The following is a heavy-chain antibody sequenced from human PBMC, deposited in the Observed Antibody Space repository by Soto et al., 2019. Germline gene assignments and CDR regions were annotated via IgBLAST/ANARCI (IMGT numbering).Heavy chain of an antibody. J-gene: IGHJ6*02. CDR3: ARDPYYYGSGPRGGYYYYGMDV. V-gene: IGHV3-11*06. CDR1: GFTFSDYY. D-gene: IGHD3-10*01. Sequence: GGSLRLSCAASGFTFSDYYMSWIRQAPGKGLEWVSYISSSSSYTNYADSVKGRFTISRDNAKNPLYLQMNSLRAEDTAVYYCARDPYYYGSGPRGGYYYYGMDVWGQGTTVTVSS. CDR2: ISSSSSYT.